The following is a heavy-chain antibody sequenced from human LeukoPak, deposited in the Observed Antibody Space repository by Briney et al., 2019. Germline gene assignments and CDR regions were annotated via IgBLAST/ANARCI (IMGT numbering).Heavy chain of an antibody. V-gene: IGHV4-4*07. CDR2: IYTSGST. CDR1: GGPISSYY. Sequence: SETLSLTCTVSGGPISSYYWSWIRQPAGKGLEWIGRIYTSGSTNYNPSLKSRVTMSVDTSKNQFSLKLSSVTAADTAVYYCARDRAQWLEPYYYYYGMDVWGQGTTVTVSS. CDR3: ARDRAQWLEPYYYYYGMDV. D-gene: IGHD6-19*01. J-gene: IGHJ6*02.